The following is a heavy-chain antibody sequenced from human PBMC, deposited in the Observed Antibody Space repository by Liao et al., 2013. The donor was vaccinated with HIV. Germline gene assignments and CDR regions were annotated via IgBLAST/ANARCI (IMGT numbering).Heavy chain of an antibody. CDR1: GGSISSGSYY. Sequence: QVQLQESGPGLVKPSQTLSLTCTVSGGSISSGSYYWSWIRQPAGKGLEWIGRFYTSGSTNYNPSLKSRVTISVDTSKNQFSLKLSSVTAADTAVYYCARAEERMRWFGGGPDAFDIWGQGTMVTVSS. CDR2: FYTSGST. CDR3: ARAEERMRWFGGGPDAFDI. V-gene: IGHV4-61*02. J-gene: IGHJ3*02. D-gene: IGHD3-10*01.